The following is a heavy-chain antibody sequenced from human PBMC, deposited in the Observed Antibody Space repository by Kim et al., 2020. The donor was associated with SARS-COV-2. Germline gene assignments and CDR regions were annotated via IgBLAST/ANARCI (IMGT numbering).Heavy chain of an antibody. J-gene: IGHJ6*02. CDR2: IYYSGNT. V-gene: IGHV4-59*08. Sequence: SETLSLTCTVSGGSISYYYWSWIRQPPGKGLESIGYIYYSGNTNYNPSLRSRVTISLDTSKNQFSLKLTSMTAADTAVYYCARTHYYYYGMDVWGLGTTVTVSS. CDR3: ARTHYYYYGMDV. CDR1: GGSISYYY.